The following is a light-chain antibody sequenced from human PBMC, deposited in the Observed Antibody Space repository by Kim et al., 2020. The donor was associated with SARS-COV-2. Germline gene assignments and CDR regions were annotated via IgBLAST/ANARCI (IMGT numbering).Light chain of an antibody. CDR2: DVS. Sequence: QSALTQPASVSGSPGQSITISCTGTSSDVGGYNYVSWYQQHPGKAPKLMIYDVSKRPSGVSNRFSGSKSGNTASLTISGLPAEDEADYYCSSYTSSSIYVFGTGTKVTVL. CDR3: SSYTSSSIYV. J-gene: IGLJ1*01. V-gene: IGLV2-14*01. CDR1: SSDVGGYNY.